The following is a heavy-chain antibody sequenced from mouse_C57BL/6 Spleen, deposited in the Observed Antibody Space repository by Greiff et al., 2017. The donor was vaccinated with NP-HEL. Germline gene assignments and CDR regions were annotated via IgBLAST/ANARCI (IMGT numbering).Heavy chain of an antibody. D-gene: IGHD2-2*01. Sequence: QVQLQQSGAELVRPGTSVKVSCKASGYAFTNYLIEWVKQRPGQGLEWIGVINPGSGGTNYNEKFKGKATLTADKSSSTAYMQLSSLTSEDSAVYFCAAYGYDDFDYWGQGTTLTVSS. CDR2: INPGSGGT. CDR1: GYAFTNYL. J-gene: IGHJ2*01. CDR3: AAYGYDDFDY. V-gene: IGHV1-54*01.